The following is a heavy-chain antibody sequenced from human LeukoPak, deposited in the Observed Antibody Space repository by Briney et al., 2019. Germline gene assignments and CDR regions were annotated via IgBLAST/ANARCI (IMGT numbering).Heavy chain of an antibody. Sequence: GESLNISXQGSGYSFTSYWIGWVRQMPGKGLEWMGIIYPGDSETKYSPSFQGQVTISADKSISTAYLQWSSLKASDTAMYYCARTSYYYDSSGYGAFDAFDIWGQGTMVTVSS. J-gene: IGHJ3*02. V-gene: IGHV5-51*01. CDR2: IYPGDSET. CDR3: ARTSYYYDSSGYGAFDAFDI. D-gene: IGHD3-22*01. CDR1: GYSFTSYW.